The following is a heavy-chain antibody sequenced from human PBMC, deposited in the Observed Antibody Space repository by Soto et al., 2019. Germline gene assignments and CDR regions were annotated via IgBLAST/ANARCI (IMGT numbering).Heavy chain of an antibody. Sequence: SETLCLTCAVYGGSFSDYYWSWIRQPPGKGLEWIGEINHSGSTNYNPSLMSRVTISVDTSKNQFSLKLSSVTAADTAVYYCAREGRYYASGRFWWFDPWGQGTLVTVSS. V-gene: IGHV4-34*01. CDR2: INHSGST. J-gene: IGHJ5*02. CDR3: AREGRYYASGRFWWFDP. CDR1: GGSFSDYY. D-gene: IGHD3-10*01.